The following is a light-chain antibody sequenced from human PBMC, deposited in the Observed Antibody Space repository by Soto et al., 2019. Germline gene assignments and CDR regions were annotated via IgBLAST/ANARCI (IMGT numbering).Light chain of an antibody. J-gene: IGLJ1*01. CDR3: CSYAGSSTNV. CDR1: SSDVGGYKH. Sequence: QSALTQPASVSGSPGQSITISCTGTSSDVGGYKHVAWYQQYPGKAPKLIIYDVSKRPSGVSNRFSGSKSGNTASLTISGLQAEDEADYYCCSYAGSSTNVFGTGTKLTVL. V-gene: IGLV2-23*02. CDR2: DVS.